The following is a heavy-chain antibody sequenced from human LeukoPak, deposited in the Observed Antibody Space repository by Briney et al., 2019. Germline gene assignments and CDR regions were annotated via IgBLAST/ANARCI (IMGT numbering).Heavy chain of an antibody. D-gene: IGHD4-23*01. J-gene: IGHJ4*02. Sequence: PSETLSLTCTVSGGSISSYYWSWLRQPPGKGLEWIGYIYYSGTTNYNPSLKSRVIISVDTSKNQFSLQLSPVIAADTAVYYCARVGVDYSGNVIKYYFDYWGQGTPVTVSS. CDR3: ARVGVDYSGNVIKYYFDY. V-gene: IGHV4-59*01. CDR2: IYYSGTT. CDR1: GGSISSYY.